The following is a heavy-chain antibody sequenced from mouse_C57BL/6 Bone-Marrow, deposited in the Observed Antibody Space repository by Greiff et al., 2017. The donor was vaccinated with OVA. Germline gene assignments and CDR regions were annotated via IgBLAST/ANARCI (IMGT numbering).Heavy chain of an antibody. D-gene: IGHD2-12*01. Sequence: VQLQQPGAELVKPGASVKLSCKASGYTFTSYWMQWVKQRPGQGLEWIGEIDPSDSYTNYNQKFKGKATLTVATSSSTAYMQLSSLTSEDSAVYYCARTPFYDPFDYWGQGTTLTVSS. J-gene: IGHJ2*01. V-gene: IGHV1-50*01. CDR2: IDPSDSYT. CDR1: GYTFTSYW. CDR3: ARTPFYDPFDY.